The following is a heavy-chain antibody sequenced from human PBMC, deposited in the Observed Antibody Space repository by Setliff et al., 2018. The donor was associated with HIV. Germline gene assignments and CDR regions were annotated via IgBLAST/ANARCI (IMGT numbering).Heavy chain of an antibody. CDR1: GGTFSGHY. Sequence: SETLSLTCAVYGGTFSGHYWSWIRQPPGQGLDWIGEIHPSGNTYYNPSLQSRVTISVDTSKNQFSLNPSSVTAADTAVYYCARGLDSAKIHYWGQGTLVTVSS. J-gene: IGHJ4*02. D-gene: IGHD6-25*01. V-gene: IGHV4-34*01. CDR3: ARGLDSAKIHY. CDR2: IHPSGNT.